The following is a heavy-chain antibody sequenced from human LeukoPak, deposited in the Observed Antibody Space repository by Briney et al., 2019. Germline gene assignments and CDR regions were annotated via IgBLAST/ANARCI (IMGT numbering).Heavy chain of an antibody. Sequence: PSETLSLTCTVSGGSISSYYWSWIRQPPGKGLEWIGYIYYSGSTNYNPSLKSRVTISVDTSKNQFSLKLSSVTAADTAVYYCARIDSTAGGDYWGQGTLVTVSS. CDR3: ARIDSTAGGDY. CDR1: GGSISSYY. D-gene: IGHD3-9*01. V-gene: IGHV4-59*08. J-gene: IGHJ4*02. CDR2: IYYSGST.